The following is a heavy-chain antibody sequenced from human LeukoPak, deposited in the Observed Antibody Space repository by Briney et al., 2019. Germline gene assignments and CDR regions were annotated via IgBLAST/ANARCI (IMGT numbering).Heavy chain of an antibody. D-gene: IGHD1-1*01. CDR2: IYYSGST. V-gene: IGHV4-59*01. CDR1: SGSISSYY. Sequence: SETLSLTCTVSSGSISSYYWSWIRQPPGKGLEWIGYIYYSGSTNYNPSLKSRVTISVDTSKNQLSLKLSSVTAADTAVYYCARAHWNGFDYWGQGTLVTVSS. CDR3: ARAHWNGFDY. J-gene: IGHJ4*02.